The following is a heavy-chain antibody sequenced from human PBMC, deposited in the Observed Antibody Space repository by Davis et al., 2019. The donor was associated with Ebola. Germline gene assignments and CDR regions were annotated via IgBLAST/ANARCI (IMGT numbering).Heavy chain of an antibody. J-gene: IGHJ4*02. V-gene: IGHV3-21*04. CDR3: ARVPDYGVGGY. CDR2: ISSSGAYI. Sequence: PGGSLRLSCAGSGFTFSDYAMSWVRQAPGKGLEWVSSISSSGAYIYYADSVKGRFTISRDNAKNSLYLQMNSLRAEDTAVYYCARVPDYGVGGYWGQGTLVTVSS. CDR1: GFTFSDYA. D-gene: IGHD4-17*01.